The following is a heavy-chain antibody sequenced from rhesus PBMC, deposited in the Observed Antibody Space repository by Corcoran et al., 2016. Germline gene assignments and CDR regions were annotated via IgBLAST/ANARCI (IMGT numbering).Heavy chain of an antibody. Sequence: QVQLQESGPGLVKPSETLSLTCSVSGGSISGYYWSWIRQAPGKGPEWTGNIDGNIPRTKHNPPLKMQVTVSKDTSKNQFSLKLSTVTAADTAGYYCARDGYYDSGYYLNYYGLNSWGQGVVVTVSS. D-gene: IGHD3-28*01. CDR2: IDGNIPRT. CDR1: GGSISGYY. V-gene: IGHV4-81*01. J-gene: IGHJ6*01. CDR3: ARDGYYDSGYYLNYYGLNS.